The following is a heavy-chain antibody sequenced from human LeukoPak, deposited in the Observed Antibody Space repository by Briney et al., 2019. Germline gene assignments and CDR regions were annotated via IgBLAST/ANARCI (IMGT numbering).Heavy chain of an antibody. Sequence: PGGSLRLSCAASGFTFSTHNMNWVRQAPGKGLEWVSSISGSSSYIYYADSVKGRFSISRDNAKNSLYLQMNSLRAEDTAVYYCARDLLGWELHYFDYWGQGTLVTASS. V-gene: IGHV3-21*01. D-gene: IGHD1-26*01. CDR2: ISGSSSYI. CDR1: GFTFSTHN. J-gene: IGHJ4*02. CDR3: ARDLLGWELHYFDY.